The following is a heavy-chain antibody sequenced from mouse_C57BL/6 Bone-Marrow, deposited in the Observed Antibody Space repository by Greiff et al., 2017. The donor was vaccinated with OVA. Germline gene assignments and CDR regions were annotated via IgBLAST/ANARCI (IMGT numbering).Heavy chain of an antibody. J-gene: IGHJ2*01. CDR2: IDPSDSET. D-gene: IGHD2-1*01. CDR3: ARESYYGNYLYYFDY. CDR1: GYTFTSYW. V-gene: IGHV1-52*01. Sequence: QVQLQQPGAELVRPGSSVKLSCKASGYTFTSYWMHWVKQRPIQGLEWIGNIDPSDSETHYNQKFKDKATLTVDKSSSTAYMQLSSLTSEDSAVYYCARESYYGNYLYYFDYWGQGTTLTVSS.